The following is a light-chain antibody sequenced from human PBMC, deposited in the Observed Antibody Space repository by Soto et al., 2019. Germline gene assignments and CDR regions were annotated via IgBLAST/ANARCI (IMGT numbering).Light chain of an antibody. J-gene: IGKJ1*01. CDR1: QSVSSSY. Sequence: EIVLTQSPATLSLSPGERATLSCRASQSVSSSYLAWYQHKPGQAPRLLIFGASSRATGIPDRFSGSGSGTDFTLTISRLEPEDFAVYYCQQYGSSPWTFGQGNKVEIK. V-gene: IGKV3-20*01. CDR2: GAS. CDR3: QQYGSSPWT.